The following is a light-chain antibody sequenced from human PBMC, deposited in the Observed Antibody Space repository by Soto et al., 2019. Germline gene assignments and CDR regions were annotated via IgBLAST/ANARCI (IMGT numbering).Light chain of an antibody. V-gene: IGLV2-8*01. CDR1: TTDVGAYDC. Sequence: QSALTQPPSTSGSPGQSVAISCTGTTTDVGAYDCVSWYQQHPGKAPKLIIYDVSKRPSGVPDRFSGSKSGNTASLTVSGLQAEDEADYYCSSFGGSNNHLFGTGTKLTVL. CDR3: SSFGGSNNHL. CDR2: DVS. J-gene: IGLJ1*01.